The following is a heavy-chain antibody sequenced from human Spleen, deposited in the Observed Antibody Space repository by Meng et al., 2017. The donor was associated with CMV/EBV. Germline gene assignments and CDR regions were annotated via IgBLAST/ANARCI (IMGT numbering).Heavy chain of an antibody. CDR2: IDPSGGST. CDR3: ARESRGLTIFGVAHFDY. Sequence: ASVKVPCKASGYTFTTYYMHWVRQAPGQGLEWMGIIDPSGGSTSYAQKFQGRVTMTRDTSTSTVYMELSSLRSEDTAVYYCARESRGLTIFGVAHFDYWGQGSLVTVSS. V-gene: IGHV1-46*01. J-gene: IGHJ4*02. CDR1: GYTFTTYY. D-gene: IGHD3-3*01.